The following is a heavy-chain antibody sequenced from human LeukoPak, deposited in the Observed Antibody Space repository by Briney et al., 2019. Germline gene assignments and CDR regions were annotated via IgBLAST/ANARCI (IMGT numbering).Heavy chain of an antibody. CDR3: AKARIETSGRDAFDV. Sequence: GGSLRLSCAASGFTFNFFAMSWVRQAPGKGPVWVAGISSGGGKTDYADSVKGRFTISRDKTQNTVYLHMNSLRAEDTAIYYGAKARIETSGRDAFDVWGQGTTVTVSS. CDR1: GFTFNFFA. V-gene: IGHV3-23*01. D-gene: IGHD7-27*01. J-gene: IGHJ3*01. CDR2: ISSGGGKT.